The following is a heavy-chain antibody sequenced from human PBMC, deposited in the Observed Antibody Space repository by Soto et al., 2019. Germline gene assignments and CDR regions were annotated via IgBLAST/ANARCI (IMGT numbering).Heavy chain of an antibody. Sequence: QVQLQQWGAGLLKPSETMSLTCAVYGGSFRGYYWSWIRQPPVKGLEWIGEINHSESTNYNPSLNSRVTIPVDTSKNQFALKLSSVTAADTALYDCASSRGTLPNLDYWCQGTLGPVS. J-gene: IGHJ4*02. CDR2: INHSEST. D-gene: IGHD1-1*01. V-gene: IGHV4-34*01. CDR1: GGSFRGYY. CDR3: ASSRGTLPNLDY.